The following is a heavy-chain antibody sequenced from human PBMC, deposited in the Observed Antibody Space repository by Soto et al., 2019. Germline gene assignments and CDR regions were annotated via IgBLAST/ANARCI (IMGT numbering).Heavy chain of an antibody. CDR2: INAGNGNT. Sequence: QVQLVQSGAEVKKPGASVKVSCKASGYTFTSYAMHWVRQAPGQRLEWVGWINAGNGNTKYSQKFQGRVTITRDTAASTAYMELSSLRSEDTAVYDCARTLVGATPADYWGQGTLVTVSS. CDR3: ARTLVGATPADY. CDR1: GYTFTSYA. D-gene: IGHD1-26*01. V-gene: IGHV1-3*01. J-gene: IGHJ4*02.